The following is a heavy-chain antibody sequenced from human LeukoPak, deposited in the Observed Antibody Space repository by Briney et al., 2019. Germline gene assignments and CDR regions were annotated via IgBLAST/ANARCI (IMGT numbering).Heavy chain of an antibody. D-gene: IGHD3-10*02. V-gene: IGHV3-74*01. CDR1: GFTFTTFW. CDR3: ARGGLFAYYFDY. CDR2: IKYDEMTT. J-gene: IGHJ4*02. Sequence: GGSLRLPCAASGFTFTTFWMHWVRQAPGKGLEWISRIKYDEMTTNYADSVEGRFTISRDNAKNTVYLEINSLRAEDTAVYYCARGGLFAYYFDYWGQGTLVTVSS.